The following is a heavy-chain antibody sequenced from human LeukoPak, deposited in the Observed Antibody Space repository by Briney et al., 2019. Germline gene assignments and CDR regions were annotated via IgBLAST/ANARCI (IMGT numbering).Heavy chain of an antibody. CDR1: GGSISSGDHY. D-gene: IGHD3-3*01. Sequence: SETLSLTCTVSGGSISSGDHYWSWICQPPGKGLEWIGFIYYSGSTYYNPSLKSRVSISVDTSKNQFSLKLSSVTAADTAIYYCAREVKSDFWSGYYFDCWGQGTLATVSS. V-gene: IGHV4-30-4*08. J-gene: IGHJ4*02. CDR3: AREVKSDFWSGYYFDC. CDR2: IYYSGST.